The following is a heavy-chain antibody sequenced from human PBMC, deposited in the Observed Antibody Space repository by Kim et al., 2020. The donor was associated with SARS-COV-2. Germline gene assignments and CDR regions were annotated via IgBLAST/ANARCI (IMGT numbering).Heavy chain of an antibody. CDR2: IYYSGST. J-gene: IGHJ3*02. V-gene: IGHV4-31*02. Sequence: SETLSLTWTVSGGSISSGGYYWSWIRQHPGKGLEWIGYIYYSGSTYYNPSLKSRVTISVDTSKNQFSLKLSSVTAADTAVYYCARDWVARGSGNDAFDIWGQGAMVTVSS. D-gene: IGHD3-10*01. CDR3: ARDWVARGSGNDAFDI. CDR1: GGSISSGGYY.